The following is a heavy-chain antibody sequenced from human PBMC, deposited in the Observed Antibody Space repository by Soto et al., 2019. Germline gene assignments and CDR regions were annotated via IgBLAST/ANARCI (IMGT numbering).Heavy chain of an antibody. Sequence: SGTLSLTCAVYGGSFSGYYWSWIRQPPGKGLEWIGEINHSGSTNYNPSLKSRVTISVDTSKNQFSLKLSSVTAADTAVYYCARARSSVGIAAAGTHDYWGQGTLVTVSS. V-gene: IGHV4-34*01. CDR2: INHSGST. CDR3: ARARSSVGIAAAGTHDY. D-gene: IGHD6-13*01. CDR1: GGSFSGYY. J-gene: IGHJ4*02.